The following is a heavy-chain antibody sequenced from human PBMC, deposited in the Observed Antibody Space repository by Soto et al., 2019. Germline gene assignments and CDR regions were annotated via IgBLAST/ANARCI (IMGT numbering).Heavy chain of an antibody. Sequence: GGSLRLSCAASGFTFSSYAMSWVRQAPGKGLEWVTTISGSGGSTYYADSVKGRFTISRDNSKNTLYLQVNSLRAEDTAVYYCANECKVSACFDYWGQGTLVTVPS. D-gene: IGHD2-15*01. CDR1: GFTFSSYA. CDR2: ISGSGGST. V-gene: IGHV3-23*01. J-gene: IGHJ4*02. CDR3: ANECKVSACFDY.